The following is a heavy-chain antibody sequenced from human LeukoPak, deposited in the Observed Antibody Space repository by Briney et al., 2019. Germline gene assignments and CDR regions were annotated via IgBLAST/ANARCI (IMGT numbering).Heavy chain of an antibody. CDR1: GFTFSSYA. CDR2: ISGSGGST. V-gene: IGHV3-23*01. Sequence: AGGSLRLSCAASGFTFSSYAMSWVRQAPGKGLEWVSAISGSGGSTYYADSVKGRFTISRDDSKNTLYLQMNSLRAEDTAVYYCAKGRTITPLGYGMDVWGQGTTVTVSS. CDR3: AKGRTITPLGYGMDV. D-gene: IGHD2-15*01. J-gene: IGHJ6*02.